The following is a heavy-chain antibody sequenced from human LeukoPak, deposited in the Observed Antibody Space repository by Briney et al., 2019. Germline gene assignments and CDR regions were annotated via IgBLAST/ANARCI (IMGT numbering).Heavy chain of an antibody. Sequence: ASVKVSCKASGYTFTSYGISWVRQAPGQGLEWMGWISAYNGNTNYAQKLQGRVTMTTDTSTSTAYMELRSLRSDDTAVYYCARTSPVYSSSWYIGPIFDYWGQGTLVTVSS. J-gene: IGHJ4*02. CDR2: ISAYNGNT. CDR1: GYTFTSYG. D-gene: IGHD6-13*01. CDR3: ARTSPVYSSSWYIGPIFDY. V-gene: IGHV1-18*01.